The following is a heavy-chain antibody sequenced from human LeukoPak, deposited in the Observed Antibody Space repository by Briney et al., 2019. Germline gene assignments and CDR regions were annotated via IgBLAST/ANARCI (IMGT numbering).Heavy chain of an antibody. CDR1: GYTFTSYD. CDR3: ATRTIFGVDAFGI. V-gene: IGHV1-8*03. CDR2: MNPNSGNT. Sequence: ASVKVSCKASGYTFTSYDINWVRQAPGQGLEWMGWMNPNSGNTGYAQKFQGRVTITRNTSISTAYMELSSLRSEDTAVYYCATRTIFGVDAFGIWGQGTMVTVSS. J-gene: IGHJ3*02. D-gene: IGHD3-3*01.